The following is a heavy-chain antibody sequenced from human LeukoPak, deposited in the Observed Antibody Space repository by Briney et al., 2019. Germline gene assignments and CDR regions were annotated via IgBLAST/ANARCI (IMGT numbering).Heavy chain of an antibody. D-gene: IGHD2-8*02. Sequence: PGGSLRLSCAASGFSFSDYSMAWVRQAPGKGLEWVSYISRFSTTIHYADSVKGRFTISRDNVNNSLFLQMNSLRAEDTAVYYCARACNFCFTGADYWGQGSLVTVSS. V-gene: IGHV3-48*01. CDR1: GFSFSDYS. CDR3: ARACNFCFTGADY. CDR2: ISRFSTTI. J-gene: IGHJ4*02.